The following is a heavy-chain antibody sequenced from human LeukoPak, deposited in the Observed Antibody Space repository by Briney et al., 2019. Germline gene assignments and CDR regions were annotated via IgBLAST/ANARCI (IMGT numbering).Heavy chain of an antibody. J-gene: IGHJ2*01. V-gene: IGHV1-18*01. D-gene: IGHD1-20*01. Sequence: ASVKVSCKASGYTFSTYGITWVRQVPGQGLEWMGWISAYNGKTNYAQKFQGRVTMTTDTSTSTAYMELRSLRSDDTAVYSCARSNWSGDWYFDLWGRGTLVNVSS. CDR1: GYTFSTYG. CDR3: ARSNWSGDWYFDL. CDR2: ISAYNGKT.